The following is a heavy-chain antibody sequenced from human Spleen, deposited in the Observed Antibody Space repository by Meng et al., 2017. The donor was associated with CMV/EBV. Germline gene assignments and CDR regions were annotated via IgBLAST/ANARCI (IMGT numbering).Heavy chain of an antibody. Sequence: FSFSSDGMHWGRQAPGKGLEWVAVILYDGSSRYYADSVKDRFIISRDNSKNTLDLQMNSLRAEDTAVYYCAKDHDPTVTPKYYFDYWGQGTLVTVSS. J-gene: IGHJ4*02. D-gene: IGHD4-17*01. CDR2: ILYDGSSR. CDR3: AKDHDPTVTPKYYFDY. V-gene: IGHV3-30*18. CDR1: FSFSSDG.